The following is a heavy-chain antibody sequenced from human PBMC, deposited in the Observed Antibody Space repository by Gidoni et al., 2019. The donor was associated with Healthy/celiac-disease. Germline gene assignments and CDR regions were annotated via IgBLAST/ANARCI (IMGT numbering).Heavy chain of an antibody. V-gene: IGHV2-5*02. Sequence: QITLKESGPTLVKPTQTLTLTCTFSGFSLSTSGVGVGWIRQPPGKALEWLALIYWDDDKRYSPSLKRRLTITKDTSKNQVVLTMTNMDPVDTATYYWAHRRHSSSWYPPDYFDYWGQGTLVTVSS. J-gene: IGHJ4*02. CDR3: AHRRHSSSWYPPDYFDY. D-gene: IGHD6-13*01. CDR2: IYWDDDK. CDR1: GFSLSTSGVG.